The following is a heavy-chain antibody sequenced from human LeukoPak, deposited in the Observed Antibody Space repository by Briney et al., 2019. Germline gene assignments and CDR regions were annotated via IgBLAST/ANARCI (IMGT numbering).Heavy chain of an antibody. J-gene: IGHJ6*03. CDR1: GGSISSGFYD. V-gene: IGHV4-61*02. Sequence: KPSETLSLTCTVSGGSISSGFYDWYWIRQPAGKGLEWIGRIYTSGSTNYNPSLKSRVTMSVDTSKNQFSLKLSSVTAADTAVYYCARDLVLDYYGSGRVNYMDVWGKGTTVTISS. D-gene: IGHD3-10*01. CDR2: IYTSGST. CDR3: ARDLVLDYYGSGRVNYMDV.